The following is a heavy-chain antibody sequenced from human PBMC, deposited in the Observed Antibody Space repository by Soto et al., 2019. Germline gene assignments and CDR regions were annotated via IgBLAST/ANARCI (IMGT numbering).Heavy chain of an antibody. CDR2: ISSTGSVK. J-gene: IGHJ4*02. Sequence: EVQLVESGGGLVQPGGSLRLSCAASGLPFSSHSMNWVRQAPGKGLEWISYISSTGSVKYYADSLRGRFTISRDNAKSSLYLQMNSLRDEDTAVYYCATIKGGRDFDSSAFYSVDYWGRGTLVTVSS. V-gene: IGHV3-48*02. CDR3: ATIKGGRDFDSSAFYSVDY. D-gene: IGHD3-22*01. CDR1: GLPFSSHS.